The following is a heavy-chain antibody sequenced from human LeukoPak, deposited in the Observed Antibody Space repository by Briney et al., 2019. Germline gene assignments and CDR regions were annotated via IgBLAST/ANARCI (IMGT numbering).Heavy chain of an antibody. V-gene: IGHV1-18*01. Sequence: GASVKVSCKASGYTFTSYGISWVRQAPGQGLEWMGWISAYNGNTNYAQKLQGRVTMTTDTSTSTAYMELRSLRSDDTAVYYCARVRSIAARPNYFDYWGQGTLVTVSS. D-gene: IGHD6-6*01. CDR2: ISAYNGNT. CDR1: GYTFTSYG. CDR3: ARVRSIAARPNYFDY. J-gene: IGHJ4*02.